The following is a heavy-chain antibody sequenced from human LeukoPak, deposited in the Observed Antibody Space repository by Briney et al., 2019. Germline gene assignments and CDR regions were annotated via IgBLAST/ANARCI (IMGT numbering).Heavy chain of an antibody. J-gene: IGHJ3*01. CDR2: VYHSGST. D-gene: IGHD3-9*01. CDR3: VRPDDNSFDF. Sequence: PSETLSLTCSVSGYSISSGYYWGWIRQPPGKGLEWIGSVYHSGSTYYSPSLESRVTISIDTSRNKFSLKLNSVTAADTAVYYCVRPDDNSFDFWGQGTMVTVSS. CDR1: GYSISSGYY. V-gene: IGHV4-38-2*02.